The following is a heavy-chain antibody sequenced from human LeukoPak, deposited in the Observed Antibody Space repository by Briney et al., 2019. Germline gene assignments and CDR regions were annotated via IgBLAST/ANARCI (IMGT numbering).Heavy chain of an antibody. CDR3: VNGRCRSTSCYGGDH. CDR2: ITSNGGST. D-gene: IGHD2-2*01. J-gene: IGHJ4*02. CDR1: GFTFSSYA. Sequence: GGSLRLSCSASGFTFSSYAMHWVRQAPGKGLEYVSAITSNGGSTYYADSVKGRFTISRDNSKNTLYLQMSSLRTEDTAVYYRVNGRCRSTSCYGGDHWGQGTLVTVSS. V-gene: IGHV3-64D*06.